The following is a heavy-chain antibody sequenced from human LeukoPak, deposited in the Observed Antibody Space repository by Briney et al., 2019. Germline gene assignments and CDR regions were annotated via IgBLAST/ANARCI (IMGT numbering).Heavy chain of an antibody. CDR1: GFTFSSYS. CDR3: ARERFGESLGGD. D-gene: IGHD3-10*01. Sequence: PGGSLRLSCAASGFTFSSYSMNWVRQAPGKGLEWVSSISGSSTYIYYADSMKGRFTISRDNAKNSLYLQMNSLRAEDTAVYYCARERFGESLGGDWGQGTLVTVSS. J-gene: IGHJ4*02. V-gene: IGHV3-21*01. CDR2: ISGSSTYI.